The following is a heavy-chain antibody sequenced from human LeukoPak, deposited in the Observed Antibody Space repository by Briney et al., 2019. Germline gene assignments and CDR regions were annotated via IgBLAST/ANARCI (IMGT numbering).Heavy chain of an antibody. CDR2: IIPILGIA. CDR3: ARDFGSSSGWYFWRS. V-gene: IGHV1-69*04. D-gene: IGHD6-19*01. CDR1: GGTFSSYA. Sequence: GASVKVSCKACGGTFSSYAISWVRQAPGQGLEWMGRIIPILGIANYAQKFQGRVTITADKSTSTAYMELSSLRSEDTAVYYCARDFGSSSGWYFWRSWGQGTLVTVSS. J-gene: IGHJ5*02.